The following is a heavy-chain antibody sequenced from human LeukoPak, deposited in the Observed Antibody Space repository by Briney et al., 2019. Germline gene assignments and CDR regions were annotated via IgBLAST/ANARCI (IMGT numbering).Heavy chain of an antibody. Sequence: PSETLSLTCTVSGGSISSSSYYWGWIRQPPRKGLEWIGSIYYSGSTYYNPSLKSRVTISVDTSKNQFSLKLSSVTAVDTAVYYCARGGMTSVYDAFDIWGQGTMVTVSS. V-gene: IGHV4-39*07. CDR2: IYYSGST. J-gene: IGHJ3*02. CDR1: GGSISSSSYY. D-gene: IGHD4-17*01. CDR3: ARGGMTSVYDAFDI.